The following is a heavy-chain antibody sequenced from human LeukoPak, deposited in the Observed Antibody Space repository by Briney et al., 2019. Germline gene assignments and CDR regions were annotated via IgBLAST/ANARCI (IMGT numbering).Heavy chain of an antibody. CDR3: ARDQSPKWGSGERYFDY. Sequence: GRSLRLSCEASGFSFNTYAMHWVRQAPGKGLEWVADLRYDGSDIGSDIYYADSVKGRFTISRDNSKDTLYLQMNSLRAEDTAVYYCARDQSPKWGSGERYFDYWGQGTLVTVSS. J-gene: IGHJ4*02. D-gene: IGHD7-27*01. CDR1: GFSFNTYA. CDR2: LRYDGSDIGSDI. V-gene: IGHV3-33*01.